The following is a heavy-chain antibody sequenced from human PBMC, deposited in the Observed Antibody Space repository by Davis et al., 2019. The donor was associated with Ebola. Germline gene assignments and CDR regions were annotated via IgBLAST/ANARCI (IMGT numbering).Heavy chain of an antibody. CDR1: GGSISSHY. CDR3: ASEQILYVDYYYYGMNV. Sequence: SETLSLTCTVSGGSISSHYWSWIRQSPGKGLEWIGYMYYSGSTNYNPSLKSRVTISVDTSKNQFSLKLRSVTAADTAVYYCASEQILYVDYYYYGMNVWGKGTTVTVSS. V-gene: IGHV4-59*11. J-gene: IGHJ6*04. D-gene: IGHD2-8*01. CDR2: MYYSGST.